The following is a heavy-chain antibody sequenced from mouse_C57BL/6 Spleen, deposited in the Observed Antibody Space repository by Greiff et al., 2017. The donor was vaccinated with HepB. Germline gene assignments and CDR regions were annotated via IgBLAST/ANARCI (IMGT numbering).Heavy chain of an antibody. J-gene: IGHJ4*01. CDR1: GYTFTSYW. CDR2: IDPSVSET. Sequence: VQLQQSGAELVRPGSSVKLSCKASGYTFTSYWMHWVKQRPIQGLEWIGNIDPSVSETHYNQKFKDKATLTVDKSSSTAYMQLSSLTSEDSAVYYWARWGGGRGNYAMDYWGQGTSVTVSS. V-gene: IGHV1-52*01. D-gene: IGHD3-3*01. CDR3: ARWGGGRGNYAMDY.